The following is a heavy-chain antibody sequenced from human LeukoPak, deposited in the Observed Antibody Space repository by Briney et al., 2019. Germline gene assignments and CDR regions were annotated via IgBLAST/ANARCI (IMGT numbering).Heavy chain of an antibody. J-gene: IGHJ4*02. D-gene: IGHD5-24*01. CDR1: GASISSYY. Sequence: SETLSLTCTVSGASISSYYWSWIRQPPGKGLQWIGYIYYTGSTNYNPSLKSRVTISVDTSKNQFSLQLNSVTPEDTAVYYCTRGAPVGSSREFDYWGQGTLVTVSS. CDR2: IYYTGST. CDR3: TRGAPVGSSREFDY. V-gene: IGHV4-59*12.